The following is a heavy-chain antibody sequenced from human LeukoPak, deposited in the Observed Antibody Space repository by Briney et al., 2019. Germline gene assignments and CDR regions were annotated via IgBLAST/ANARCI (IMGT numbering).Heavy chain of an antibody. CDR3: ARVFDSSSWYWFDP. Sequence: GASVKVSCKASGYTFTSYDINWVRQATGQGLEWMGWMNPNSGNTGYAQKLQGRVTMTTDTSTSTAYMELRSLRSDDTAVYYCARVFDSSSWYWFDPWGQGTLVTVSS. J-gene: IGHJ5*02. D-gene: IGHD6-13*01. V-gene: IGHV1-8*01. CDR1: GYTFTSYD. CDR2: MNPNSGNT.